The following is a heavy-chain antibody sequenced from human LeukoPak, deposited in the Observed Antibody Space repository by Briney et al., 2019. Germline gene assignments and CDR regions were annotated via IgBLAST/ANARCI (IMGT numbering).Heavy chain of an antibody. V-gene: IGHV3-15*01. D-gene: IGHD4-17*01. CDR2: IKSNTDGGTT. Sequence: GGSLRLSCAASGFTFSNAWMSWVRQAPGKGREWVGRIKSNTDGGTTDYAAPVKGRFTISRDDSKNTLYLQMNSLKTEDTAVYYCTADYGAYEVFEAFDIWGQGKMVTVSS. CDR1: GFTFSNAW. J-gene: IGHJ3*02. CDR3: TADYGAYEVFEAFDI.